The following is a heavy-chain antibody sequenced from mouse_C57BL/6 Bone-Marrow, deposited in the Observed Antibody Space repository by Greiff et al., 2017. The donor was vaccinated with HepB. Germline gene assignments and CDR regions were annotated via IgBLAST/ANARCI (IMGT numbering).Heavy chain of an antibody. J-gene: IGHJ1*03. D-gene: IGHD1-1*01. CDR1: GYAFSSSW. CDR3: AKDGSRENWYFDV. Sequence: VKLVESGPELVKPGASVKISCKASGYAFSSSWMNWVKQRPGKGLEWIGRIYPGDGDTNYNGKFKGKATLTADKSSSTAYMQLSSLTSEDSAVYFCAKDGSRENWYFDVWGTGTTVTVSS. CDR2: IYPGDGDT. V-gene: IGHV1-82*01.